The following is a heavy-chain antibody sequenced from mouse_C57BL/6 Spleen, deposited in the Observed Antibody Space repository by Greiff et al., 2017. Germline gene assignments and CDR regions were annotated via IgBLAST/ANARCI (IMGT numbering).Heavy chain of an antibody. Sequence: EVQLQQSGAELVKPGASVKLSCTASGFNIKDYYMHWVKQRTEQGLEWIGRIDPEDGDTKYAPKFQGKATITADTSSNTAYLQLSSLTSEDTAVYYCARGVTTGGSMDYWGQGASVTVSS. CDR3: ARGVTTGGSMDY. CDR2: IDPEDGDT. D-gene: IGHD2-1*01. V-gene: IGHV14-2*01. CDR1: GFNIKDYY. J-gene: IGHJ4*01.